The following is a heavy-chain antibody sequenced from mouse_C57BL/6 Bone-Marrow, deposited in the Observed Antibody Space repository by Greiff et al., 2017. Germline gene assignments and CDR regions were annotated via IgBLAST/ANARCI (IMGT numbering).Heavy chain of an antibody. CDR3: SRLGNFYGVSYWFAY. D-gene: IGHD1-1*02. Sequence: QVQLKQSGAELMKPGASVKLSCKATGYTFTGYWIEWVKQRPGHGLEWIGEILPGSGSTKYNEKFKGKATFTAATSYNTAYMQLRSLTSEDSAIYFCSRLGNFYGVSYWFAYWGQGTLVTVSA. CDR2: ILPGSGST. J-gene: IGHJ3*01. V-gene: IGHV1-9*01. CDR1: GYTFTGYW.